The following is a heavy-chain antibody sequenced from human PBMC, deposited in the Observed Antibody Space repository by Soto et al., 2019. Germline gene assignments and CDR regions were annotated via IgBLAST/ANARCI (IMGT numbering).Heavy chain of an antibody. J-gene: IGHJ6*02. CDR2: IIPIFGTA. V-gene: IGHV1-69*13. D-gene: IGHD3-3*01. Sequence: SVKVSCKASGGTFSSYAISWVRQAPGQGLGWMGGIIPIFGTANYAQKFQGRVTITADESTSTAYMELSSLRSEDTAVYYCARDPITIFGVVIHGMDVWGQGTTVTVSS. CDR1: GGTFSSYA. CDR3: ARDPITIFGVVIHGMDV.